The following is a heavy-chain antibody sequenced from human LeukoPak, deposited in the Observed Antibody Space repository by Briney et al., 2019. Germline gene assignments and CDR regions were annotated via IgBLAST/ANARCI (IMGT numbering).Heavy chain of an antibody. Sequence: ASVKVSCKASGYTFTSYDINWVRQATGQGLEWMGWMNPNSGNTGYAQKLQGRVTMTTDTSTSTAYMELRSLRSDDTAVYYCARTKAVYGGYSNWFDPWGQGTLVTVSS. CDR1: GYTFTSYD. J-gene: IGHJ5*02. V-gene: IGHV1-8*01. CDR3: ARTKAVYGGYSNWFDP. D-gene: IGHD5-12*01. CDR2: MNPNSGNT.